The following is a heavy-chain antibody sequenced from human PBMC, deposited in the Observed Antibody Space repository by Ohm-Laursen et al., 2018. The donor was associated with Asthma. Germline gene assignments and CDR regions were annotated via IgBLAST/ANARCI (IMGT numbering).Heavy chain of an antibody. Sequence: SLRLSCSASGFTFSSYIMNWVRQAPGKGLEWVSYISSSSSTIYYADSVKGRFTISRDNAKNSLYLQMSSLRDEDTAVYYCARDPPVTTVTTGEYFDFWGHGTPVTVSS. J-gene: IGHJ4*01. CDR2: ISSSSSTI. CDR1: GFTFSSYI. V-gene: IGHV3-48*02. D-gene: IGHD4-17*01. CDR3: ARDPPVTTVTTGEYFDF.